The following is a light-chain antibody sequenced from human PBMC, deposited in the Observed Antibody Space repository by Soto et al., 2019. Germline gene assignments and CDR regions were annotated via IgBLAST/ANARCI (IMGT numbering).Light chain of an antibody. CDR1: QSISSW. CDR3: QQYNSYWWT. CDR2: DAS. V-gene: IGKV1-5*01. J-gene: IGKJ1*01. Sequence: DIQRTQSPSSLSASVGDRVTVACRASQSISSWLAWYQQKPGKASKLLIYDASSLESGVPSRFSGSGSGTEFTLTISSLQPDDFATYYCQQYNSYWWTFGQGTKVDIK.